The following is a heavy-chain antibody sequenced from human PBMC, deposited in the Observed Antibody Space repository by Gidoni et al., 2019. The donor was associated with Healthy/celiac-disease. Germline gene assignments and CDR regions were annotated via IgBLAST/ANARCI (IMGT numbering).Heavy chain of an antibody. Sequence: EVQLLESGGGLVQPGGSLRLSCAASGFPFSSYAMSWVRQAPGKGLEWVSAISGSGGSTYYADSVKGRFTISRDNSKNTLYLQMNSLRAEDTAVYYCAKQEMSFYYYYGMDVWGQGTTVTVSS. J-gene: IGHJ6*02. D-gene: IGHD3-16*02. CDR2: ISGSGGST. V-gene: IGHV3-23*01. CDR3: AKQEMSFYYYYGMDV. CDR1: GFPFSSYA.